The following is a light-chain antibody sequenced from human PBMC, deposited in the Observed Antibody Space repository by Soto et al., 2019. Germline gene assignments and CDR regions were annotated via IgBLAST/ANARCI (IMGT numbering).Light chain of an antibody. V-gene: IGLV2-14*01. J-gene: IGLJ1*01. Sequence: QSVLSRVASVSGSHRQSIRISCTETSSDVGGYNYVSWYQQHPGKAPKLMIYDVSNRPSGVSNRFSGSKSGNTASLTISGLQAEDEADYYCSSYTSSSTPYVFGTGTKVTVL. CDR2: DVS. CDR3: SSYTSSSTPYV. CDR1: SSDVGGYNY.